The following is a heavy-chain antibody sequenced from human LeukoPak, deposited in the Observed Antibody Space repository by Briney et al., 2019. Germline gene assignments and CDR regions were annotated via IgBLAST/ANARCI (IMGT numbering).Heavy chain of an antibody. J-gene: IGHJ4*02. CDR1: GFTFSSYW. Sequence: QSGGSLRLSCAASGFTFSSYWMSWVRQAPGKGLEWVANIKQDGSEKYYVDSVKGRFTISRDNAKNSLYLQMNSRRAEDTAVYYCARDGPPIAVAGSFDYWGQGTLVTVSS. V-gene: IGHV3-7*04. D-gene: IGHD6-19*01. CDR2: IKQDGSEK. CDR3: ARDGPPIAVAGSFDY.